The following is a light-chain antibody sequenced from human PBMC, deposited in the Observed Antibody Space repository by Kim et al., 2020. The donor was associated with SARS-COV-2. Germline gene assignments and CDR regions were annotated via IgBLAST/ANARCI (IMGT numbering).Light chain of an antibody. CDR1: RSNIGINI. CDR3: AAWDDSLNVWV. Sequence: GQRVTISCSGSRSNIGINIVSWFQQLPGTAPKLLIYGNSQRPSGVPDRFSGSKSGTSASLAISGLQSEDEADYYCAAWDDSLNVWVLGGGTQLTVL. CDR2: GNS. V-gene: IGLV1-44*01. J-gene: IGLJ3*02.